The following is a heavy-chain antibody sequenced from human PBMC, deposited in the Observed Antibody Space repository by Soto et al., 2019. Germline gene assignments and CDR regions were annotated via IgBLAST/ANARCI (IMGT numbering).Heavy chain of an antibody. J-gene: IGHJ4*02. CDR1: GFTFSSYV. CDR3: ARGGIAAAGIDY. Sequence: LXLSCAASGFTFSSYVMHWVRQAPGKGLEWLAVIWYDGSNKYYADSVKGRFTISRDNSKNTLYLQMNSLRAEDTAVYYCARGGIAAAGIDYWGQGTLVTVSS. V-gene: IGHV3-33*01. CDR2: IWYDGSNK. D-gene: IGHD6-13*01.